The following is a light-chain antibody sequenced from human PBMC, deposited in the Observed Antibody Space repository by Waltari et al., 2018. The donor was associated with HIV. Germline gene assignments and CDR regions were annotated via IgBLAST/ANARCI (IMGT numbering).Light chain of an antibody. CDR1: ELRDKF. CDR2: QDT. Sequence: SYELTQPPSVSVSPGQTASISCSGDELRDKFVCWYQQKPGKSPVLVNYQDTKLPSGIPERLSGSNSGNTATLTISGTQAMDEADYYCHAWDSSTVVFGGGTKLTVL. V-gene: IGLV3-1*01. CDR3: HAWDSSTVV. J-gene: IGLJ2*01.